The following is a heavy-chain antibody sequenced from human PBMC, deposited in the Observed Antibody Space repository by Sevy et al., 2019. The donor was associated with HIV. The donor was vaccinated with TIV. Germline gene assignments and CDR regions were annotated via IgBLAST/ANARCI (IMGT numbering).Heavy chain of an antibody. CDR2: INHSGST. CDR3: ARGRSDSGSFAFDI. Sequence: SETLSLTCAVYGGSFSGYYWSWIRQPPGKGLEWIGEINHSGSTNYNPSLKSRVTISVDTSKNQFSLKLSSVTAADTAVYYCARGRSDSGSFAFDIWGQGTMVTVSS. V-gene: IGHV4-34*01. CDR1: GGSFSGYY. J-gene: IGHJ3*02. D-gene: IGHD3-10*01.